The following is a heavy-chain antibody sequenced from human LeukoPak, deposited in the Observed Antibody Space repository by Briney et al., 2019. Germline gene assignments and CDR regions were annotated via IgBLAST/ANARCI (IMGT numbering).Heavy chain of an antibody. J-gene: IGHJ6*03. CDR2: ISSSGSTI. D-gene: IGHD1-26*01. CDR3: ARTSGSYCYYYMDV. V-gene: IGHV3-48*03. Sequence: PGGSLRLSCAASGFTFSSYEMNWVRQAPGKGLEWVSYISSSGSTIYYADSVKGRFTISRDNAKNSLYLQMNSLRAEDTAVYYCARTSGSYCYYYMDVWGKGTTVTISS. CDR1: GFTFSSYE.